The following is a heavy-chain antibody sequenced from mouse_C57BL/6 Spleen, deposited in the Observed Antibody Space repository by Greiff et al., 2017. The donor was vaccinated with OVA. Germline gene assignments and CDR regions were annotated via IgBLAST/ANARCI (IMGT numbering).Heavy chain of an antibody. CDR3: ARENLIYYYGSKDAMDY. D-gene: IGHD1-1*01. J-gene: IGHJ4*01. V-gene: IGHV1-22*01. CDR2: INPNNGGT. Sequence: EVMLQQSGPELVKPGASVKMSCKASGYTFTDYNMHWVKQSHGKSLEWIGYINPNNGGTSYNQKFKGKATLTVNKSSSTAYMELRSLTSEDSAVYYCARENLIYYYGSKDAMDYWGQGTSVTVSS. CDR1: GYTFTDYN.